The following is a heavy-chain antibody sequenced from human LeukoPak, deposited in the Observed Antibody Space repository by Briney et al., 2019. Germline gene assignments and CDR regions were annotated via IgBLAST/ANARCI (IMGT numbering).Heavy chain of an antibody. CDR1: GFTFSSYA. CDR3: ANYEGSYNSAKFDP. Sequence: GGSLRLSCAASGFTFSSYAMSWVRQAPGKGLEWVSAITRSGDSAYYVDSVKGRFTISRDNSKNTLYLQMNSLRAEDTAVYYCANYEGSYNSAKFDPWGQGTLVTVSS. J-gene: IGHJ5*02. D-gene: IGHD6-25*01. V-gene: IGHV3-23*01. CDR2: ITRSGDSA.